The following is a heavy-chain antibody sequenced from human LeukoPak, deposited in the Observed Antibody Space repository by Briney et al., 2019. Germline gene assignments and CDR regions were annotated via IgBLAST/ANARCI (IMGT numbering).Heavy chain of an antibody. V-gene: IGHV4-4*07. CDR2: IYTSGST. Sequence: PSETLSLTCTVSGGSISSYYRSWIRQPPGKGLEWIGRIYTSGSTNYNPSLKSRVTMSVDTSKNQFSLKLSSVTAADTAVYYCARDRGDYVWGSYPFFDYWGQGTLVTVSS. CDR1: GGSISSYY. CDR3: ARDRGDYVWGSYPFFDY. D-gene: IGHD3-16*01. J-gene: IGHJ4*02.